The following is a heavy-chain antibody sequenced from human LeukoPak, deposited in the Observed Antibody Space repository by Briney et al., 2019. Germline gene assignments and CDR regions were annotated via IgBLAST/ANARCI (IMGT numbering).Heavy chain of an antibody. CDR1: GFTFSDFG. Sequence: PGGSLRLSCAPSGFTFSDFGMHWVRHAPGKGLEWVAFIRNDGSNDYYPDSVKGRFTISRDNSRTTLYLQRHSLRIEDTAVYYCVKGGSSSHNWFDPWGQGILVTVSS. V-gene: IGHV3-30*02. J-gene: IGHJ5*02. CDR3: VKGGSSSHNWFDP. CDR2: IRNDGSND. D-gene: IGHD6-13*01.